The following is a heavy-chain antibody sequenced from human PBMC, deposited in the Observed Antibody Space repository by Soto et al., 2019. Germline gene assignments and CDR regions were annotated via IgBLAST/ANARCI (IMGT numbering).Heavy chain of an antibody. CDR3: ARGLAGRSSSWYDY. J-gene: IGHJ4*02. CDR1: GGSFSGYF. CDR2: INHSGTT. Sequence: SETLSLTCAVYGGSFSGYFWSGIRQPPGKGLEWIGEINHSGTTNYNPSLKSRVTISVDTSKNQLSLKLSSVTAADTAVYYCARGLAGRSSSWYDYWGQGTLVTVSS. D-gene: IGHD6-13*01. V-gene: IGHV4-34*01.